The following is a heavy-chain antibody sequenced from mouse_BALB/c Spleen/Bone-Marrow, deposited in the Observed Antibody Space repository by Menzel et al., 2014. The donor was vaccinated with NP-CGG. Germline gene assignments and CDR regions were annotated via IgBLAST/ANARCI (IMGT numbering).Heavy chain of an antibody. Sequence: VQLKQSGGGLVQPGGSLKLSCAASGFDFSRYWMSWVRQAPGKGLERIGEINPDSSTINYTPSLKDKFIISRDNAKNTLYLQMSKVRSEDTALYYCASLHYYGFFAYWGQGTLVTVSA. J-gene: IGHJ3*01. CDR1: GFDFSRYW. V-gene: IGHV4-1*02. CDR3: ASLHYYGFFAY. CDR2: INPDSSTI. D-gene: IGHD1-2*01.